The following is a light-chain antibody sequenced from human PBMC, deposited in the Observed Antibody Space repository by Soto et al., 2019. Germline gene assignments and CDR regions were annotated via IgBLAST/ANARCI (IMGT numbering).Light chain of an antibody. Sequence: EIVMTQSPATLSVSPGERATLSCRASQSVSSNLAWYQQTPGQAPRLLIYGASTRGTGIPAMLSGSGCGTGFTLTITRLQSEEVAVYYCQQYNNWPRTFGPGTKVHN. CDR2: GAS. CDR3: QQYNNWPRT. J-gene: IGKJ3*01. V-gene: IGKV3-15*01. CDR1: QSVSSN.